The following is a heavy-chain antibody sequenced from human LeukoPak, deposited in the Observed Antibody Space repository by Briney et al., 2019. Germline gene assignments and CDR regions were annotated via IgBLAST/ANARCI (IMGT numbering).Heavy chain of an antibody. CDR2: IRYDGSEG. V-gene: IGHV3-30*02. J-gene: IGHJ4*02. CDR3: AKVGYGWYEVDY. CDR1: GFTFSTYG. D-gene: IGHD6-19*01. Sequence: PGGSLRLSCAASGFTFSTYGMHWVRQAPGKGLDWVAFIRYDGSEGYYADSVKDRFTVSRDNSKSTLYLQMNSLRVEDTAVYYCAKVGYGWYEVDYWGQGTLVTVSS.